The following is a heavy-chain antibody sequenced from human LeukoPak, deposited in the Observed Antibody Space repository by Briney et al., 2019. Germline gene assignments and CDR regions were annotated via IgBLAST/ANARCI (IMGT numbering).Heavy chain of an antibody. CDR1: GFTFSSYE. J-gene: IGHJ4*02. Sequence: GGSLRLSCAASGFTFSSYEMNWVRQAPGKGLEWVSYISSSVSTIYYADSVKGRFTISRDNAKNSLYLQMNSLRAEDTAVYYCASGYGILEPRFDYWGQGTLVTVSS. D-gene: IGHD3-22*01. CDR2: ISSSVSTI. CDR3: ASGYGILEPRFDY. V-gene: IGHV3-48*03.